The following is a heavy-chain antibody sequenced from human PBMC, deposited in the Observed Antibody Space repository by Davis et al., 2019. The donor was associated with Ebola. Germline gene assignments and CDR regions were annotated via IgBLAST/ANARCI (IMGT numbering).Heavy chain of an antibody. Sequence: ASVKVSCKASGYTFTGYYMHWVRQAPGQGLEWMGWINPNSGGINYAQNFQGWVTMTRDTSISTAYMELSSLRSDDTAVYFCARGSDITTADFDYWGQGTLVTVSS. D-gene: IGHD3-22*01. J-gene: IGHJ4*02. CDR2: INPNSGGI. CDR3: ARGSDITTADFDY. CDR1: GYTFTGYY. V-gene: IGHV1-2*04.